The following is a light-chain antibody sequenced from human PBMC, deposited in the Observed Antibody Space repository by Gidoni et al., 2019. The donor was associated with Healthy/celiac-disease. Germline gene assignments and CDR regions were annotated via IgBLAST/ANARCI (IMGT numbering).Light chain of an antibody. CDR1: QSVSSY. J-gene: IGKJ2*01. V-gene: IGKV3-11*01. Sequence: VLTQSPAPLSLSPRERATLSCRARQSVSSYLAWYQQKPGQAPTLLIYEASNRATGIPARFSGSGSGTDFTLTISSLEPEDFAVYYCQQRSNWYTFGQGTKLEIK. CDR3: QQRSNWYT. CDR2: EAS.